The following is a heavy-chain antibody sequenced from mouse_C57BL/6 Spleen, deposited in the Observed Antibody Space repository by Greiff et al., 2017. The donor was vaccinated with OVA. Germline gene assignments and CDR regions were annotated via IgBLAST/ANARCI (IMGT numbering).Heavy chain of an antibody. Sequence: EVKLQQSGPELVKPGASVKISCKASGYTFTDYYMNWVKQSHGKSLEWIGDINPNNGGTSYNQKFKGKATLTVDKSSSTAYMELRSLTSEDSAVYYCARPASSGRYAMDYWGQGTSVTVSS. D-gene: IGHD3-2*02. V-gene: IGHV1-26*01. CDR2: INPNNGGT. CDR1: GYTFTDYY. CDR3: ARPASSGRYAMDY. J-gene: IGHJ4*01.